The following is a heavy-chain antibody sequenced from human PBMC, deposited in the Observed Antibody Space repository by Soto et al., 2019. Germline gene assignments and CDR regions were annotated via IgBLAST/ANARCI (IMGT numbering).Heavy chain of an antibody. J-gene: IGHJ6*03. CDR3: ARSGGTDVYNYMAV. V-gene: IGHV4-59*04. D-gene: IGHD5-12*01. CDR2: VHHSGTT. Sequence: SETLSLTCTVSGGSISSYYWSWIRQPPGKGLEWIGYVHHSGTTFYNASLQNRITMSVDMSNNQVSLNLRSVTAADTAVYFCARSGGTDVYNYMAVWGQGPTVTVS. CDR1: GGSISSYY.